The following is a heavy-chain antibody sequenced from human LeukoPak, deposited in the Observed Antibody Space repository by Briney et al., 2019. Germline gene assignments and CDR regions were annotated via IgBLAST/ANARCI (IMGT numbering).Heavy chain of an antibody. D-gene: IGHD1-1*01. V-gene: IGHV4-39*02. Sequence: SETLSLTCTVSGGSISSSSYYWGWIRQPPGKGLEWIGSIYYSGSTYYNPSLKSRVTISVDTSKNQFSLKLSSVTAADTAVYYCARDYNYGLDYWGQGTLVTVSS. CDR2: IYYSGST. CDR3: ARDYNYGLDY. J-gene: IGHJ4*02. CDR1: GGSISSSSYY.